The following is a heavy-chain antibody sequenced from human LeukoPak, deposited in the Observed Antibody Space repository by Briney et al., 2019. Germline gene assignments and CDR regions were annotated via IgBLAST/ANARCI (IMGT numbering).Heavy chain of an antibody. CDR3: ARQDGTNFDY. CDR1: GGSISSSSYY. V-gene: IGHV4-39*01. J-gene: IGHJ4*01. CDR2: IYYSGST. D-gene: IGHD1-1*01. Sequence: SETLSLTCTVSGGSISSSSYYWGWIRQPPGKGLEWIGSIYYSGSTYYNPSLKSRVTISVDTSKNQFSLKLSSVTAADTAVYYCARQDGTNFDYWGQEPWSPSPQ.